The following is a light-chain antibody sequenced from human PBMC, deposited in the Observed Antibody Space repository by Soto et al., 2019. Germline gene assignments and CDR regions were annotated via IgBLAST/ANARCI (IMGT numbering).Light chain of an antibody. CDR1: DSDVGSHNP. CDR2: EVT. Sequence: QSVLTQPASVSASPGQSITISCTGTDSDVGSHNPVSWYQLHPGKAPKLMIYEVTKRPSGVTNRFSGSESGNTASLTIAGLQAEDEADYYCCSYAVSNTYLFGNGTKV. CDR3: CSYAVSNTYL. V-gene: IGLV2-23*02. J-gene: IGLJ1*01.